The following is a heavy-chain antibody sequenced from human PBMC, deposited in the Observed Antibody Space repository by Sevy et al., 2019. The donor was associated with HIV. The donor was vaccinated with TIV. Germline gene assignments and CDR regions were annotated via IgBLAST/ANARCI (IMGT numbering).Heavy chain of an antibody. J-gene: IGHJ5*02. V-gene: IGHV4-39*01. CDR2: RFYSGGA. CDR3: ARHPLGNWFDL. Sequence: SETLSLTCTVSGGSISSSRHYWGWIRLSPGKRLEWIGSRFYSGGAYYNPSLQSRVTMSVDTSNNQFSLNVNSVTAAETAVYYCARHPLGNWFDLWGQGILVTVSS. CDR1: GGSISSSRHY. D-gene: IGHD3-16*01.